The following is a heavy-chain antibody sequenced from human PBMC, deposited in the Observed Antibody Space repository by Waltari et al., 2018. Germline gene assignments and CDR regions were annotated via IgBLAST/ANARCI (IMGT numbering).Heavy chain of an antibody. CDR1: GDSLRAYR. CDR2: IAYGLLT. Sequence: QVHLLESGPGLVRTSETLSLTCTVPGDSLRAYRWSWIRQSPGKGLEWVGYIAYGLLTKYNPSLKSRVTISVDRSRNQFSLTLASVTAADTAVYYCARLRVHLSYPYWFDPWGQGTLVTVSS. V-gene: IGHV4-59*08. J-gene: IGHJ5*02. CDR3: ARLRVHLSYPYWFDP. D-gene: IGHD3-16*02.